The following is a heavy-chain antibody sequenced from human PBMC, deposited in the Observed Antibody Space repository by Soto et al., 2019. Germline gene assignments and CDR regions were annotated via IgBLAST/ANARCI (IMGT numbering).Heavy chain of an antibody. V-gene: IGHV1-69*13. CDR2: IIPIFGTA. D-gene: IGHD4-17*01. Sequence: SVKVSCKASGGTFSSYAISWVRQAPGQGLEWMGGIIPIFGTANYAQKFQGRVTITADESTSTAYMELSSLRSEDTAVYYCARARSPDYGGNVGYYFDYWGQGTLVTVSS. CDR1: GGTFSSYA. CDR3: ARARSPDYGGNVGYYFDY. J-gene: IGHJ4*02.